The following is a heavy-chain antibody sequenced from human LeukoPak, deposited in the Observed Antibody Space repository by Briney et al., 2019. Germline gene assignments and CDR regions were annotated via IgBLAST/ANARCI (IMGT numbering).Heavy chain of an antibody. Sequence: GSVKLSCKASGYTFNNYGINWVRQAPGQGLEWMGWISTYNDNTNYAQKLQGRVTMTTDTSTSTSYMELRSLTSDDTAVYYCARVVFEVGFQFDFWGQGTLVTVSS. CDR1: GYTFNNYG. CDR2: ISTYNDNT. D-gene: IGHD1-26*01. CDR3: ARVVFEVGFQFDF. V-gene: IGHV1-18*01. J-gene: IGHJ4*02.